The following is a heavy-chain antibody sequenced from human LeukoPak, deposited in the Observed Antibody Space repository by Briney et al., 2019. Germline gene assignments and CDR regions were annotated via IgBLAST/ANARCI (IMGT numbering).Heavy chain of an antibody. V-gene: IGHV1-46*01. CDR2: INPSGGST. Sequence: ASVKVSCKASGYTFTSYAMNWVRQAPGQGLEWMGIINPSGGSTSYAQKFQGRVTMTRDTSTSTVYMELSSLRSEDTAVYYCARVYGDYNWFDPWGQGTLVTVSS. CDR1: GYTFTSYA. J-gene: IGHJ5*02. CDR3: ARVYGDYNWFDP. D-gene: IGHD2-21*02.